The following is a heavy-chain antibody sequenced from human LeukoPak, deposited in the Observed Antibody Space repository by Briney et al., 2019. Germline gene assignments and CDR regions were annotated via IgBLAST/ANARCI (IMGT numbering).Heavy chain of an antibody. V-gene: IGHV5-51*01. D-gene: IGHD6-6*01. CDR2: IYPGDSDT. J-gene: IGHJ4*02. Sequence: GESLKISCKASGYSFTNQWIGWVRQMPGKGLEWMGIIYPGDSDTRYSPSFQGQVTISADKSISTAYLQWSSLKASDTAIYYCARLEYSTSSGFDYWGQGTLVTVSS. CDR3: ARLEYSTSSGFDY. CDR1: GYSFTNQW.